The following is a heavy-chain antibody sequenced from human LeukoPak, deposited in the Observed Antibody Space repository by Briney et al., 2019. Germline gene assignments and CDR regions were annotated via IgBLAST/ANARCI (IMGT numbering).Heavy chain of an antibody. CDR3: ARAVAYFDY. CDR1: GGSISSYY. CDR2: IYYSGST. V-gene: IGHV4-59*08. D-gene: IGHD6-19*01. J-gene: IGHJ4*02. Sequence: SETLSLTCTVSGGSISSYYWSWIRQPPGKGLEWIGYIYYSGSTNHNPSLKSRVTISVDTSKNQFSLKLSSVTAADTAVYYCARAVAYFDYWGQGTLVTVSS.